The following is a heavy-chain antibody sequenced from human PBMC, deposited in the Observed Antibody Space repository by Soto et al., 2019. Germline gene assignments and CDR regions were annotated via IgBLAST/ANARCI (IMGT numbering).Heavy chain of an antibody. J-gene: IGHJ4*01. V-gene: IGHV2-5*01. CDR1: GFSVSSGHGR. CDR2: VYWNDDK. Sequence: SGPTPATPTRALKLTSSFSGFSVSSGHGRVAWIRQPPGKALEWLAHVYWNDDKYYSLSLKSRLTISKDTSKSQVVLTLTNMEHVDAATYYYAHLKHRALSFHYWG. CDR3: AHLKHRALSFHY.